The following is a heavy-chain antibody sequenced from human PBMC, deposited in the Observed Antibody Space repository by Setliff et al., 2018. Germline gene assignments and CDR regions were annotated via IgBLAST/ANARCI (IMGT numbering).Heavy chain of an antibody. CDR2: IKQDGSEK. CDR1: GFTFSSYW. J-gene: IGHJ4*02. Sequence: PGGSLRLSCAASGFTFSSYWMSWVRQAPGKGLEWVANIKQDGSEKYYVDSVKGRFTISRDNAKNSLYLQMNSLRAEDTAVYYCARDGSVRGVDEYFDYWGQGTLVTVSS. CDR3: ARDGSVRGVDEYFDY. D-gene: IGHD1-26*01. V-gene: IGHV3-7*03.